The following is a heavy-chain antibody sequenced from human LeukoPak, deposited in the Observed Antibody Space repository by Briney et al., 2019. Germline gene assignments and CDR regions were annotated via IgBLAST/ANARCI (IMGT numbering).Heavy chain of an antibody. CDR3: AKDPYRASSGLVDY. Sequence: GGSVRLSCATWGFTLSNYAVSGVRRARGKGVEWVSSISGSGCTTYYADSVKGRFTISRDHSNTTLYMQMTSLRAEDTAVYYCAKDPYRASSGLVDYWGQGTLVTVSS. V-gene: IGHV3-23*01. D-gene: IGHD5-12*01. J-gene: IGHJ4*02. CDR1: GFTLSNYA. CDR2: ISGSGCTT.